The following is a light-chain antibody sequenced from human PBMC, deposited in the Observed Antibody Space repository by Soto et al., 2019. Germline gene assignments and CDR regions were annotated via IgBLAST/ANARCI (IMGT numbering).Light chain of an antibody. Sequence: DIVMTQSPASLSVSLGDRVTITCRASESVSSYLAWYQQKPGQVPSLLIYAASTLDSGVPARFSGSGSGTDFTLTISSLQPEDVATYYCQKYNSAPRTFGQGTKVEIK. CDR1: ESVSSY. V-gene: IGKV1-27*01. CDR2: AAS. J-gene: IGKJ1*01. CDR3: QKYNSAPRT.